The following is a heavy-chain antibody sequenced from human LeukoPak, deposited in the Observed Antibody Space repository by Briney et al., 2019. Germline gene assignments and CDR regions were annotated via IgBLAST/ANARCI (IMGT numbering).Heavy chain of an antibody. V-gene: IGHV3-15*01. D-gene: IGHD3-10*01. CDR2: IKIKTNSGTP. CDR1: GFTFSNAY. J-gene: IGHJ4*02. CDR3: AKLLSITMVRGVMRGDY. Sequence: GGSLRLSCAASGFTFSNAYMTWVRQAPGKGLEWVGRIKIKTNSGTPDYAAPVKGRFTISRDDSKNTLYLQMNSLKTEDTAVYYCAKLLSITMVRGVMRGDYWGQGTLVTVSS.